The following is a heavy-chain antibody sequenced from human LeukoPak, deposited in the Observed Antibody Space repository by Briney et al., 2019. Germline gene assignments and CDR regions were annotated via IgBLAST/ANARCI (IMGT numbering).Heavy chain of an antibody. CDR3: ATEGSVNYYYDISGYYNH. Sequence: AGGSLRLSCAASAASGFTFSSYAFHWVRQAPGKGLEWVAVISYDGNNKYYADSVRGRFTISRDNSKSTLFLQMNSLRVEDTAVYYCATEGSVNYYYDISGYYNHWGQGTLVTVSS. CDR1: GFTFSSYA. J-gene: IGHJ4*02. V-gene: IGHV3-30-3*01. D-gene: IGHD3-22*01. CDR2: ISYDGNNK.